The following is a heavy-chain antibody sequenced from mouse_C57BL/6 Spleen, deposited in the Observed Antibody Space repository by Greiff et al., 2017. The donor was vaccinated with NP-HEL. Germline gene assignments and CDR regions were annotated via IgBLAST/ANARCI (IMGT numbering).Heavy chain of an antibody. V-gene: IGHV7-3*01. Sequence: EVKLVESGGGLVQPGGSLSLSCAASGFTFTDYYMSWVRQPPGKALEWLGFIRNKANGYTTEYSASVKGRFTISRDNSQSILYLQMNALRAEDSATYYCASYGSSYFFAYWGQGTLVTVSA. D-gene: IGHD1-1*01. CDR3: ASYGSSYFFAY. J-gene: IGHJ3*01. CDR1: GFTFTDYY. CDR2: IRNKANGYTT.